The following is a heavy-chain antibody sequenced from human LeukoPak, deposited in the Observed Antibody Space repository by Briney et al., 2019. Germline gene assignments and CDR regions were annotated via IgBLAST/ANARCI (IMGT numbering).Heavy chain of an antibody. V-gene: IGHV4-34*01. CDR2: INHSGST. CDR1: GGSFSGYY. J-gene: IGHJ4*02. Sequence: PSETLSLTCAVYGGSFSGYYWSWIRQPPGKGLEWIGEINHSGSTNYNPSLKSRVTVSVDTSKNQFSLKLSSVTAADTAVYYCARASSSGYYYVTQPIFDYWGQGTLVTVSS. D-gene: IGHD3-22*01. CDR3: ARASSSGYYYVTQPIFDY.